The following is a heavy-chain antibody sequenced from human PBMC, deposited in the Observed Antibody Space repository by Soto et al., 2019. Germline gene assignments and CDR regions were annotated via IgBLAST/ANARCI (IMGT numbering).Heavy chain of an antibody. Sequence: VQLVESGGGVVQPGRSLRLSCAASGFTFSDYAMHWVRQAPGNGLEWVAVVSHDGRNTHYADTVKGRFTISRDSSKNTVSLEMTSLRAEDTAVYYCAKGGRQWLVTSGFNYWGQGALVTVSS. V-gene: IGHV3-30*18. CDR3: AKGGRQWLVTSGFNY. CDR1: GFTFSDYA. CDR2: VSHDGRNT. D-gene: IGHD6-19*01. J-gene: IGHJ4*02.